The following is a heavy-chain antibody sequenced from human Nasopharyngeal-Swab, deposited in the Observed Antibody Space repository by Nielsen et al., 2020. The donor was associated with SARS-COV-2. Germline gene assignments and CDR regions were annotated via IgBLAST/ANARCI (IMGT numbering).Heavy chain of an antibody. J-gene: IGHJ4*02. D-gene: IGHD3-10*01. CDR1: GYRFTSYW. V-gene: IGHV5-51*01. CDR2: IYPGDSDT. Sequence: GESLKISCKGSGYRFTSYWIGWVRQMPGKGLEWMGIIYPGDSDTRYSPSFQGQVTISADKSISTAYLQWSSLKASDTAMYYCARLSVGDGSSYYFDYWGQGTLVTVSS. CDR3: ARLSVGDGSSYYFDY.